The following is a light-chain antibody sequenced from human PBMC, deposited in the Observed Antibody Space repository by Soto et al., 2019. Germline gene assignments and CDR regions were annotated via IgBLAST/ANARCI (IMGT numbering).Light chain of an antibody. V-gene: IGKV2-30*01. CDR1: QSLVYSDGNTY. Sequence: DVVMTQSPLSLPVTLGQPASISCRSSQSLVYSDGNTYLNWLQQRPGQSPRRLIYKVSSRDSGVPDRFSGSESGTDFTLKIRRVETEDVGVYYCLQGTHWPPITFGQGTRLEIK. CDR3: LQGTHWPPIT. J-gene: IGKJ5*01. CDR2: KVS.